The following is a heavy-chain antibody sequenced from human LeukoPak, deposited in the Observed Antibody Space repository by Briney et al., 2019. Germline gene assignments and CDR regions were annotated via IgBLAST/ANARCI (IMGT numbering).Heavy chain of an antibody. D-gene: IGHD3-22*01. J-gene: IGHJ4*02. CDR2: ISGSGGST. V-gene: IGHV3-23*01. CDR3: AKERESSGYFDY. Sequence: GGSLRLSCAASGFTFSSYSMNWVRQAPGKGLEWVSAISGSGGSTYYADSVKGRFTISRDNSKNTLYLQMNSLRAEDTAVYYCAKERESSGYFDYWGQGTLVTVSS. CDR1: GFTFSSYS.